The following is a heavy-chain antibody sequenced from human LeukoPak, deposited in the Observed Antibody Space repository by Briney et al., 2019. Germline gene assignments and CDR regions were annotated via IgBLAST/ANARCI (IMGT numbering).Heavy chain of an antibody. CDR3: AILSYYYGSGSTRRGLDY. CDR1: GGSISSYY. D-gene: IGHD3-10*01. Sequence: SETLSLTCTVSGGSISSYYWSWIRQPPGKGLEWIGYIYYSGSTNYNPSLKSRVTISVDTSKNQFSLKLSSVTAADTAVYYCAILSYYYGSGSTRRGLDYWGQGTLVTVSS. J-gene: IGHJ4*02. CDR2: IYYSGST. V-gene: IGHV4-59*12.